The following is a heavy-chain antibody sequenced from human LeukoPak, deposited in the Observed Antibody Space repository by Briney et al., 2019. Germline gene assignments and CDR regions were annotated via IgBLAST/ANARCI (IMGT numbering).Heavy chain of an antibody. V-gene: IGHV3-7*01. D-gene: IGHD6-13*01. J-gene: IGHJ6*03. Sequence: GGSLRLSCAASGFTFSSYWMSWVRQAPGKGLEWVANIKQDGSEKYYVDSVKGRFTISRDNAKNSLYLQMNSLRAEDTAVYYCARDNVEGSSGGYYYYMDVWGKGTTVTVSS. CDR3: ARDNVEGSSGGYYYYMDV. CDR2: IKQDGSEK. CDR1: GFTFSSYW.